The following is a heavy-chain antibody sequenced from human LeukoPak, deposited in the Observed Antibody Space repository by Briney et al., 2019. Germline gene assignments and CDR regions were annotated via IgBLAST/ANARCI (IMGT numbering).Heavy chain of an antibody. V-gene: IGHV1-69*05. CDR1: GGTFSSYA. Sequence: ASVKVSCRASGGTFSSYAISWVRQAPGQGLEWMGGIIPIFGTANYAQKFQGRVTITTDESTSTAYMELSSLRSEDTAVYYCARAEYSNSSGYFDYWGQGTLVTVSS. D-gene: IGHD6-6*01. CDR2: IIPIFGTA. CDR3: ARAEYSNSSGYFDY. J-gene: IGHJ4*02.